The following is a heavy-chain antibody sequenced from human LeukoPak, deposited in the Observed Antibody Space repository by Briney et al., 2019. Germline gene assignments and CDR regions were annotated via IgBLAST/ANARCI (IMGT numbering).Heavy chain of an antibody. D-gene: IGHD5-12*01. Sequence: GGSLRLSCAASGFTFSSYSMNWVRKAPGKGLEWVSYISSSSSTIYYADSVKGRFTISRDNAKNSLYLQMNSLRAEDTAVYYCARVRGYSGYDYYYYYMDVWGKGTTVTVSS. CDR2: ISSSSSTI. V-gene: IGHV3-48*01. CDR1: GFTFSSYS. J-gene: IGHJ6*03. CDR3: ARVRGYSGYDYYYYYMDV.